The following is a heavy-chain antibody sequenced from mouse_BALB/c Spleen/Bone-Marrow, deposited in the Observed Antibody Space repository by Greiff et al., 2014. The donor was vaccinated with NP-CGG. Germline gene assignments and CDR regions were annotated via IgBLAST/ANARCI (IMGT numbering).Heavy chain of an antibody. CDR3: ARSGDSSGYGFAY. CDR1: GYTFTSYD. V-gene: IGHV1S56*01. D-gene: IGHD3-2*01. CDR2: IYHGDGST. Sequence: QVHVKQSGPELVKPGALVKISCKASGYTFTSYDINWGKQRPGQGLEWIGWIYHGDGSTKYNEKFKGKATLTADKSSSTAYMQLSSLTSEKSAVYFCARSGDSSGYGFAYWGQGTLVTVSA. J-gene: IGHJ3*01.